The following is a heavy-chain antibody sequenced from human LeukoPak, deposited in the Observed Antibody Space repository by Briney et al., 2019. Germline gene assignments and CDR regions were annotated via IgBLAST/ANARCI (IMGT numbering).Heavy chain of an antibody. CDR3: AREIGYYYDSSGRYAADY. CDR1: GYTFTGYY. D-gene: IGHD3-22*01. Sequence: ASVKVSCKASGYTFTGYYMHWVRQAPGQGLEWMGWINPNSGGTNYAQKFQGRVTMTRDTSISTAYTELSRLRSDDTAVYYCAREIGYYYDSSGRYAADYWGQGTLVTVSS. CDR2: INPNSGGT. J-gene: IGHJ4*02. V-gene: IGHV1-2*02.